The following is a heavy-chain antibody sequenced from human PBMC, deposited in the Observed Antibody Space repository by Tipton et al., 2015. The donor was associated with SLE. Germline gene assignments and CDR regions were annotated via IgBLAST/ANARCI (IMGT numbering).Heavy chain of an antibody. CDR2: ISAYNGNT. V-gene: IGHV1-18*01. Sequence: QLVQSGAEVKKPGASVKVSCKASGYTFTSYGISWVRQAPGQGLEWMGWISAYNGNTNYAQKLQGRVTMTTDTSTSTAYMELRSLRSDDTAVYYGALTVLGGGGYCSGGSCYSGDYWGQGTLVTFSS. D-gene: IGHD2-15*01. J-gene: IGHJ4*02. CDR3: ALTVLGGGGYCSGGSCYSGDY. CDR1: GYTFTSYG.